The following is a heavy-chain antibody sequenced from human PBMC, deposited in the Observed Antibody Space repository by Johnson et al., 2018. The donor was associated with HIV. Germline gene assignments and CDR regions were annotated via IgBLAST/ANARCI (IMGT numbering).Heavy chain of an antibody. D-gene: IGHD6-13*01. Sequence: QVQLVESGGGVVRPGGSLRLSCAASGFTFSRYAMHWVRQAPGKGLEWVAVISYDGSNQYYADSVKGRVPISRDNSKNTLYLQMGSLRAEDMAVYYCARGALSPAAPDAFDIWGQGRMVTVSS. CDR1: GFTFSRYA. CDR3: ARGALSPAAPDAFDI. CDR2: ISYDGSNQ. J-gene: IGHJ3*02. V-gene: IGHV3-30*14.